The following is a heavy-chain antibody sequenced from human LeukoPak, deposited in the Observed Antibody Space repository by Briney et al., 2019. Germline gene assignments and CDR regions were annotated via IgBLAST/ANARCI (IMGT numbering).Heavy chain of an antibody. V-gene: IGHV4-34*01. CDR2: ISPSGNT. CDR1: GGSFYIYS. J-gene: IGHJ4*02. CDR3: ASRVGSADYRLYY. D-gene: IGHD4-11*01. Sequence: SSETLSHLCAVYGGSFYIYSWIGMRQPPAKSLEWVGEISPSGNTQHNPSIKSRVTISIDASKSQCSLKLNSVPAADTAVYYCASRVGSADYRLYYWGQGTLVTVSS.